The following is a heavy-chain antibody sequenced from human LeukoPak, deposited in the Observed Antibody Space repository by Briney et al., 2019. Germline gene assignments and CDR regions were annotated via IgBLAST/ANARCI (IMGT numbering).Heavy chain of an antibody. Sequence: PGGSLRLSCAASGFTFSSYGMSWVRQAPGKGLEWVSAISGSGGSTYYADSVKGRFTISRDNSKNTLYLQMNSLRAEDTAVYYRAKDLRVLAAARSAIGGQGTLVTVSS. D-gene: IGHD6-13*01. CDR2: ISGSGGST. CDR1: GFTFSSYG. CDR3: AKDLRVLAAARSAI. V-gene: IGHV3-23*01. J-gene: IGHJ4*02.